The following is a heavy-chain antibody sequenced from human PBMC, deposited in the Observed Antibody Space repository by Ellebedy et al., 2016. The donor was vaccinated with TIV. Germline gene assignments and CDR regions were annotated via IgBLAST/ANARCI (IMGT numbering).Heavy chain of an antibody. J-gene: IGHJ6*02. V-gene: IGHV4-59*01. D-gene: IGHD3-9*01. CDR3: ARVGFDWRGGWGGMDV. Sequence: SETLSLXXTVSGGSISSYYWSWIRQPPGKGLEWIGYIYYSGSTNYNPSLKSRVTISLDTSKNQFSLKLSSVTAADTAVYYCARVGFDWRGGWGGMDVWGQGTTVTVSS. CDR1: GGSISSYY. CDR2: IYYSGST.